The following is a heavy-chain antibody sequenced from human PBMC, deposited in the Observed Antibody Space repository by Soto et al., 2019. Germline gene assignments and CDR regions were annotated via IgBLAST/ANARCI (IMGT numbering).Heavy chain of an antibody. J-gene: IGHJ4*02. D-gene: IGHD4-17*01. V-gene: IGHV3-48*01. CDR2: ISSSSSTI. Sequence: GGSLRLSCAASGFTFSSYSMNWVRQAPGKGLEWVSYISSSSSTIYYADSVKGRFTISRDNAKNSLYLQMNSLRAEDTAVYYCARDSYGDYVDFDYWGQGTLVTVSS. CDR1: GFTFSSYS. CDR3: ARDSYGDYVDFDY.